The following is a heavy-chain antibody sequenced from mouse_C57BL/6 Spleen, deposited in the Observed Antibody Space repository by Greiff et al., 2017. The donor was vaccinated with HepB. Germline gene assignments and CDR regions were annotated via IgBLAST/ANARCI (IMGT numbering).Heavy chain of an antibody. Sequence: VQLQESGPGLVQPSQSLSITCTVSGFSLTSYGVHWVRQSPGKGLEWLGVIWSGGSTDYNAAFISRLSISKDNSKSQVFFKMNSLQADDTAIYYCASLYDYERLHWYFDVWGTGTTVTVSS. CDR2: IWSGGST. CDR1: GFSLTSYG. J-gene: IGHJ1*03. D-gene: IGHD2-4*01. CDR3: ASLYDYERLHWYFDV. V-gene: IGHV2-2*01.